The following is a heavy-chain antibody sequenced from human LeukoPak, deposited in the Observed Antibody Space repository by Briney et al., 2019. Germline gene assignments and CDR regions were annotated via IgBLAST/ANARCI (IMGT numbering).Heavy chain of an antibody. J-gene: IGHJ5*02. CDR2: INSDASST. Sequence: PGGSLRLSCAASGFTFSSYWMHWVRHAPGTGLGWVSRINSDASSTNYADSVKGRFTISRDNAKNTLYLQMNSLRAEDTAVYYCARDIHSGFDQWGQGTLVTVSS. V-gene: IGHV3-74*01. CDR1: GFTFSSYW. CDR3: ARDIHSGFDQ. D-gene: IGHD5-12*01.